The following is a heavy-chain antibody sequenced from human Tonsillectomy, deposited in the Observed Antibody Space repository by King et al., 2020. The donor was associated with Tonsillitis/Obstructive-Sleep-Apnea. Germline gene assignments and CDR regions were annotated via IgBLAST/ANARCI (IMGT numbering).Heavy chain of an antibody. Sequence: QLQLQESGPGLVKPSETLSLTCTVSGDSVSSGTYHWSWIRQPPGKGLEWIGYGYNRGSTSYNPSLKSRVTISVDTSKNQFSLKLSSVTAADTAVYFCARARITVLQGVVSPQSLYSFYMDVWGKGTTVTISS. CDR3: ARARITVLQGVVSPQSLYSFYMDV. D-gene: IGHD3-10*01. V-gene: IGHV4-61*01. CDR2: GYNRGST. CDR1: GDSVSSGTYH. J-gene: IGHJ6*03.